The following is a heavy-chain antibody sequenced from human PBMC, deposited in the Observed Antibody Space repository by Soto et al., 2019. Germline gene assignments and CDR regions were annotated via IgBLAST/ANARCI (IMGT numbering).Heavy chain of an antibody. D-gene: IGHD6-19*01. CDR2: IYYSGGT. V-gene: IGHV4-61*08. Sequence: SQAFSVTYTVSAAILSSGGYFYTLVRQPPGKGLEWLGYIYYSGGTNYNPSLKSRVTISLDKSKSQFSLRLISVTAADTAVYYCTREQSDDNYFDPWGQGTLVTVS. CDR3: TREQSDDNYFDP. J-gene: IGHJ5*02. CDR1: AAILSSGGYF.